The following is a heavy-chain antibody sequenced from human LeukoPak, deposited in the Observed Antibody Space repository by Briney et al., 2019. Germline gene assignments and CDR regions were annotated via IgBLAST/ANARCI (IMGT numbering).Heavy chain of an antibody. CDR1: GGSISSYY. D-gene: IGHD3-9*01. CDR3: ARDSPHYDILTGYRSGFDY. CDR2: IYYSGST. J-gene: IGHJ4*02. V-gene: IGHV4-59*12. Sequence: TSETLSLTCTVSGGSISSYYWSWIRQPPGKGLEWIGYIYYSGSTNYNPSLKSRVTISVDTSKNQFSLQLSSVTPEDTAVYYCARDSPHYDILTGYRSGFDYWGQGTLVTVSS.